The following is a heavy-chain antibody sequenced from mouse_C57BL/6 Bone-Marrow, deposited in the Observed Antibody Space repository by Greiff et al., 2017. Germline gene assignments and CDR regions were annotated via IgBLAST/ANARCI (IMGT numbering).Heavy chain of an antibody. Sequence: VQLKESGPELVKPGDSVKISCKASGYSFTGYFMNWVMQSHGKSLEWIGRINPYNGDTFYNQKFKGKATLTVDKSSSTAHMELRSLTSEDSAVYYCARTVLRSYWYFDVWGTGTTVTVSS. V-gene: IGHV1-20*01. J-gene: IGHJ1*03. D-gene: IGHD1-1*01. CDR3: ARTVLRSYWYFDV. CDR1: GYSFTGYF. CDR2: INPYNGDT.